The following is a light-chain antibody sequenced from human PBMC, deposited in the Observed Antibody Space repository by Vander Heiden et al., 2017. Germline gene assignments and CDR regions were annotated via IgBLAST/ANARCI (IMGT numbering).Light chain of an antibody. J-gene: IGKJ4*01. CDR2: AAS. CDR3: QQSYSTHS. Sequence: DIQMTQSPSSLSASVGDRVTITCRASQSISSYLNWYQQKPGKAPKLLIYAASSLQSGVPPRFSGSGSGTDFTLTSSRLQPEDFATYYCQQSYSTHSFGGGTKVEIK. CDR1: QSISSY. V-gene: IGKV1-39*01.